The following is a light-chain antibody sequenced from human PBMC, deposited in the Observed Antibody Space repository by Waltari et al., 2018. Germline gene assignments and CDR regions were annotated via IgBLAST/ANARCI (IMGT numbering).Light chain of an antibody. CDR2: DVS. Sequence: QSALTQPASVSGSPGQSITISCTGTNIDVGSYNYVSWFQQHPGKAPKLMIYDVSNRPAGVSTRCSGSKSGNTASLTISGLQAEDEADYYCSSYRSSSTPYVFGTGTKVTVL. CDR3: SSYRSSSTPYV. J-gene: IGLJ1*01. CDR1: NIDVGSYNY. V-gene: IGLV2-14*01.